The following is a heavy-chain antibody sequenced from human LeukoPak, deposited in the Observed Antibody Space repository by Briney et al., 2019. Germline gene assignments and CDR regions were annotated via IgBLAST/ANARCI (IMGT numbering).Heavy chain of an antibody. CDR2: INPSGGST. J-gene: IGHJ1*01. Sequence: ASVKVPCKASGYTFTSYYMHWVRQAPGQGLEWMGIINPSGGSTSYAQKFQGRVTMTRDTSTSTVYMELSSLRSEDTAVYYCARVGYYDSSGYYEYFQHWGQGTLVTVSS. CDR3: ARVGYYDSSGYYEYFQH. D-gene: IGHD3-22*01. CDR1: GYTFTSYY. V-gene: IGHV1-46*01.